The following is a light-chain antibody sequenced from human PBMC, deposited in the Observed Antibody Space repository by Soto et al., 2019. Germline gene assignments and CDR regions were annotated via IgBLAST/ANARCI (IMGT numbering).Light chain of an antibody. CDR2: DAS. CDR3: QQRSNWPLT. CDR1: QSVSSY. J-gene: IGKJ4*01. Sequence: EIVLTQSPDTLSFSPGERATLSCRASQSVSSYLAWYQQKPGQAPRLLIYDASNRATGIPARFSGSGSGTDFTLTISSLEPEDFAIYYCQQRSNWPLTLGGGTKVEIK. V-gene: IGKV3-11*01.